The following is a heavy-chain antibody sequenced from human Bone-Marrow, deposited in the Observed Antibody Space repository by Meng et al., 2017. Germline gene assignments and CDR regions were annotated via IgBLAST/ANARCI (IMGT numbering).Heavy chain of an antibody. D-gene: IGHD6-19*01. CDR3: ARVASVAGGDYFDY. CDR2: INPNCGGT. J-gene: IGHJ4*02. CDR1: GYTFTGYY. V-gene: IGHV1-2*02. Sequence: ASVKVSCKASGYTFTGYYMHWVRQAPGQGLEWMGWINPNCGGTNYAQKFQGRVTMTRDTSISTAYMELSRLRSDDTAVYYCARVASVAGGDYFDYWGQGTLVTVSS.